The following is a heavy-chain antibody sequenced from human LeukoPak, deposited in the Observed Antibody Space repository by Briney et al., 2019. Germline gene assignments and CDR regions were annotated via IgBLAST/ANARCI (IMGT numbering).Heavy chain of an antibody. V-gene: IGHV3-73*01. CDR3: VRGAASGSYYGLGV. Sequence: TGGSLRPSCAASGFTFSDSTLHWVRQASGKGLEWVGRIRNKANNYATAYATSVKGRFTLSRDDSKNTAYLQMNSLKTEDTALYYCVRGAASGSYYGLGVWGQGATVTVSS. J-gene: IGHJ6*02. CDR1: GFTFSDST. CDR2: IRNKANNYAT. D-gene: IGHD1-26*01.